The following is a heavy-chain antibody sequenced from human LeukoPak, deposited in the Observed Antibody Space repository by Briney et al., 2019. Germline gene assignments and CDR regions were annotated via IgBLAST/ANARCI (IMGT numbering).Heavy chain of an antibody. Sequence: PSQTLCLSCTVSGGTISIGFYSWSWIRQHPGKGLEWIGYIYYSGSTYYNPSLKSRVTMSVDTPKNQFSLKLSSVTAADTAVYYCARGPYRNSFDYWGQGTLVTVSS. J-gene: IGHJ4*02. CDR2: IYYSGST. CDR3: ARGPYRNSFDY. CDR1: GGTISIGFYS. D-gene: IGHD4-11*01. V-gene: IGHV4-31*02.